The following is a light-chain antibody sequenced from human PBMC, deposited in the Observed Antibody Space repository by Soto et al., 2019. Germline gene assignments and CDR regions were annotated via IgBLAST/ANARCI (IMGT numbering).Light chain of an antibody. CDR1: QNVSTW. CDR3: QQYDSYRT. Sequence: DIHMTQSPSTLSASVLDRFTITCRASQNVSTWLAWYQHKPRKAPKLLLFDVSNLESGVPSRFSGSGSGTEFTLTISSLQSDDFATYYCQQYDSYRTFGQGTKVDIK. J-gene: IGKJ1*01. CDR2: DVS. V-gene: IGKV1-5*01.